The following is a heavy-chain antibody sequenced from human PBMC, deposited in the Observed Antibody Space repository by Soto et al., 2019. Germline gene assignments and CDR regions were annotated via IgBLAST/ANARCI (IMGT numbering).Heavy chain of an antibody. J-gene: IGHJ4*02. CDR1: GYTFTGYY. V-gene: IGHV1-2*04. CDR3: ASRRQRSY. CDR2: INSRTGVT. Sequence: ASVKVSCKASGYTFTGYYMQSVRQVSGQGLEWMEWINSRTGVTNYAQKFQGWVTMTRDTSISTAYMEVRRLKYVDTASLYGASRRQRSYSSQGSMVPVSS. D-gene: IGHD4-17*01.